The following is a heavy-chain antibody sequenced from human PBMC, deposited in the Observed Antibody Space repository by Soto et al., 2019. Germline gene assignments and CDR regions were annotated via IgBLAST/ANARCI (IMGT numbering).Heavy chain of an antibody. CDR1: GFIFSDHY. D-gene: IGHD3-10*01. V-gene: IGHV3-72*01. Sequence: DVQVVESGGGLVQPGGSLRVSCTGSGFIFSDHYIYWARQAPGKGLEWIGRARDRTNSYSTAYGAFVKGRFFVSRDDLKNSVYLPMNSLRSEDTAVYYCGRARSSSKGTYMDVWGRGTTVIVSS. J-gene: IGHJ6*03. CDR2: ARDRTNSYST. CDR3: GRARSSSKGTYMDV.